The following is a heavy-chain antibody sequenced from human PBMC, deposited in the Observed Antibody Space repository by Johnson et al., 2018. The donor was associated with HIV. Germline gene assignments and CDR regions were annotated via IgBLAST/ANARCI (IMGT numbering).Heavy chain of an antibody. CDR3: ARLPSGYSRDGFNI. CDR1: GFTFSSYW. Sequence: EVQLVESGGGLVQPGGSLRLSCAASGFTFSSYWMSWVRQAPGKGLEWVANIKQDGSEKNYVDSVKGRFIISRDNSKNTLYWQMNSLRADDTAVYYCARLPSGYSRDGFNIWGQGTMVTVSS. D-gene: IGHD5-18*01. J-gene: IGHJ3*02. V-gene: IGHV3-7*01. CDR2: IKQDGSEK.